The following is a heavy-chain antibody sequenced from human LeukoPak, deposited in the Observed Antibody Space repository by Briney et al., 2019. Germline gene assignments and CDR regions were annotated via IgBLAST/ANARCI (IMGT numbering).Heavy chain of an antibody. V-gene: IGHV1-8*01. CDR1: GYTFTSYD. Sequence: ASVKVSCKASGYTFTSYDINWVRQATGQGLEWMGWMNPNSGNTGYAQKFQGRVTMTRDTSISTAYMELSSLRSEDTAVYYCARQTYYYDSSGYYYVWDYYYYYYGMDVWGQGTTVTVSS. CDR2: MNPNSGNT. CDR3: ARQTYYYDSSGYYYVWDYYYYYYGMDV. J-gene: IGHJ6*02. D-gene: IGHD3-22*01.